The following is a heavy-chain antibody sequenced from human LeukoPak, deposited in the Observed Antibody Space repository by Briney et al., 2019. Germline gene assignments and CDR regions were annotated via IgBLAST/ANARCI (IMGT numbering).Heavy chain of an antibody. CDR2: ISGSGSSR. J-gene: IGHJ3*02. V-gene: IGHV3-23*01. CDR1: GITFSSYG. D-gene: IGHD1-26*01. CDR3: AKDSVVGATFAGAFDI. Sequence: GGSLRLSCAASGITFSSYGMSWVRQAPGKGLEWVSGISGSGSSRYYEDSVKGRFTISRDNSKNTLYLQMNSLRAEDTAVYYCAKDSVVGATFAGAFDIWGQGTMVTVSS.